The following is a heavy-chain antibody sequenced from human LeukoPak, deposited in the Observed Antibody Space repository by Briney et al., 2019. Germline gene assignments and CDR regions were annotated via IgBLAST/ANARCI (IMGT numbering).Heavy chain of an antibody. CDR1: GYSLSSGYY. Sequence: SETLSLTCTVSGYSLSSGYYWGWIRQPPGKGLEWIGSIYHSGSTYYNPSLKSRVTISVDTSKNQFSLKLSSVTAADTAVYYCARGRGLTVAGEFDYWGQGTLVTVSS. J-gene: IGHJ4*02. D-gene: IGHD6-19*01. CDR3: ARGRGLTVAGEFDY. CDR2: IYHSGST. V-gene: IGHV4-38-2*02.